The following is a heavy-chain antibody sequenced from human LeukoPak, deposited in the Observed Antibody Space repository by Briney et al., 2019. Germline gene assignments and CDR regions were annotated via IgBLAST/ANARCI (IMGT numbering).Heavy chain of an antibody. CDR2: IYYSGST. CDR1: GGSISSYY. CDR3: ARDGSSGWFDY. J-gene: IGHJ4*02. V-gene: IGHV4-59*01. Sequence: PSETLSLTFIVSGGSISSYYWSWIRQPPGKGLEWIGYIYYSGSTNYNPSLKSRVTISVDTSKNQFSLKLSSVTAADTAVYYCARDGSSGWFDYWGQGTLVTVSS. D-gene: IGHD6-19*01.